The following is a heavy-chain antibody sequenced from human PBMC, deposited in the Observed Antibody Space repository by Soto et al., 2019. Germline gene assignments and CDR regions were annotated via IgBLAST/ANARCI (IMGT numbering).Heavy chain of an antibody. Sequence: QVQLQESGPGLVKPSETLSLTCTVSGGSISSYYWSWIRQPPGKGLEWIGYIYYSGSTNYNPSLTSRVTISVDTSKNQFSLKLSSVTAADTAVYYCARVSGYSSGWWGYYFDYWGQGTLVTVSS. CDR3: ARVSGYSSGWWGYYFDY. CDR2: IYYSGST. D-gene: IGHD6-19*01. CDR1: GGSISSYY. J-gene: IGHJ4*02. V-gene: IGHV4-59*01.